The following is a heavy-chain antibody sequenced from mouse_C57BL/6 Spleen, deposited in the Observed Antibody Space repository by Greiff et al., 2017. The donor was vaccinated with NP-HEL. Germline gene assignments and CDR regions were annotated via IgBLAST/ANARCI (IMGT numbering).Heavy chain of an antibody. CDR2: INPSNGGT. V-gene: IGHV1-53*01. CDR1: GYTFTSYW. J-gene: IGHJ1*03. D-gene: IGHD2-1*01. CDR3: ARIDGNSWYFDV. Sequence: VQLQQPGTELVKPGASVKLSCKASGYTFTSYWMHWVKQRPGQGLEWIGNINPSNGGTNYNEQFKSKATLTVDKSSSTAYMQLSSLTSEDSAVYYCARIDGNSWYFDVWGTGTTVTVSS.